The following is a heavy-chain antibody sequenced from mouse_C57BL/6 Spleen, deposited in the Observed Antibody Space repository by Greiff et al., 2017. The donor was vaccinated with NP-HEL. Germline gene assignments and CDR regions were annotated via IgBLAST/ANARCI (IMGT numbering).Heavy chain of an antibody. CDR3: ARFLYSNYGGFDY. CDR2: ISSGSSTI. D-gene: IGHD2-5*01. V-gene: IGHV5-17*01. CDR1: GFTFSDYG. J-gene: IGHJ2*01. Sequence: EVKLVESGGGLVKPGGSLKLSYAASGFTFSDYGMHWVRQAPEKGLEWVAYISSGSSTIYYADTVKGRFTISRDNAKNTLFLQMTSLRSEDTAMYYCARFLYSNYGGFDYWGQGTTLTVSS.